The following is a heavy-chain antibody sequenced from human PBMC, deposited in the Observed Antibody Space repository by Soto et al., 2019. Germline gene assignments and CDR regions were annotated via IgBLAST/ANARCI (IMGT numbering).Heavy chain of an antibody. V-gene: IGHV4-34*01. Sequence: QVQLQQWGAGLLKPSETLSLTCAVYDGSFSGYYWSWIRQPPGKGLEWIGEINHSGSTNYNPSLKSRVTISVDTSKNQFSLKLSSVTAADTAVYYCARGRRGGPTTKLGHWFDPWDQGTLVTVSS. D-gene: IGHD1-26*01. CDR2: INHSGST. CDR3: ARGRRGGPTTKLGHWFDP. CDR1: DGSFSGYY. J-gene: IGHJ5*02.